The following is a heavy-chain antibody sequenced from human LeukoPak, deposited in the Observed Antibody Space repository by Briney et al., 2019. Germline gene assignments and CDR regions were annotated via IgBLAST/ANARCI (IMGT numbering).Heavy chain of an antibody. Sequence: PGRSLRLSCAASGFPFSSYGMHWARQAPGKGREGVAVIWYDGSNKYYADSVKGRFTIPRDNSKNTLYLQMNSLRAEDTAVYYCARDPHPTVVTVFDYWGQGTLVTVSS. CDR2: IWYDGSNK. V-gene: IGHV3-33*01. CDR3: ARDPHPTVVTVFDY. J-gene: IGHJ4*02. D-gene: IGHD4-23*01. CDR1: GFPFSSYG.